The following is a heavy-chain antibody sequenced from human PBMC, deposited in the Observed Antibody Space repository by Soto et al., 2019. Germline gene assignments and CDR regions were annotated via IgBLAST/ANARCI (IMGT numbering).Heavy chain of an antibody. Sequence: PGGSLRLSCGASGFTFSSYAMSWVRQAPGKGLEWVSAISGSGGSTYYADSVKGRFTISRDNSKNTLYLQMNSLRAEDTAVYYCAKDLDCSSTSCPDAFDIWGQGTMVTVSS. J-gene: IGHJ3*02. D-gene: IGHD2-2*01. CDR3: AKDLDCSSTSCPDAFDI. CDR1: GFTFSSYA. V-gene: IGHV3-23*01. CDR2: ISGSGGST.